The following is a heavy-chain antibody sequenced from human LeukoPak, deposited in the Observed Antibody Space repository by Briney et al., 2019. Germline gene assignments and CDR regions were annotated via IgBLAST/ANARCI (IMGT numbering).Heavy chain of an antibody. J-gene: IGHJ3*02. CDR2: ISAYNGNT. V-gene: IGHV1-18*01. CDR1: GYTFTSYG. D-gene: IGHD1-7*01. Sequence: ASVKVSCKASGYTFTSYGISWVRQAPGQGLEWMGWISAYNGNTNYAQKFQGRVTITTDESTGTAYMELSSLRSEDTAVYYCARVLVVRNYQLDAFDIWGQGTMVTVSS. CDR3: ARVLVVRNYQLDAFDI.